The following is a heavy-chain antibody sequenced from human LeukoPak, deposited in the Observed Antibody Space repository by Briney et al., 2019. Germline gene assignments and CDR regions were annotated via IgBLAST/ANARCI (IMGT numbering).Heavy chain of an antibody. CDR1: GFTFSSYW. Sequence: PGGSLRLSCAASGFTFSSYWMSWVRQAPGKGLEWVANIKQDGSEKYYVDSVKGRFTISRDNAKNSLYLQMNSLRAEDTAVYYCARTGGFGTTKFDNWGQGTLVTVSS. CDR2: IKQDGSEK. J-gene: IGHJ4*02. CDR3: ARTGGFGTTKFDN. D-gene: IGHD3/OR15-3a*01. V-gene: IGHV3-7*01.